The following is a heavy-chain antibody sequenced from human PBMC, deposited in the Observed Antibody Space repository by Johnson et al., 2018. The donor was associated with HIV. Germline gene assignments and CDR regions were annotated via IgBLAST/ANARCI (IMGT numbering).Heavy chain of an antibody. D-gene: IGHD6-13*01. CDR2: IKQDGGEK. J-gene: IGHJ3*02. CDR3: AKVAVATAAGGVGLNI. Sequence: VQLLESGGGLVQPGGSLRLSCAASGFTFSSYWMSWVRQAPGKGLEWVPGKGLEWVANIKQDGGEKYYVDSVKGRFTISRDNAKNSLYLQMNSLRADDTAVYYCAKVAVATAAGGVGLNIWGPGTMVTVSA. V-gene: IGHV3-7*01. CDR1: GFTFSSYW.